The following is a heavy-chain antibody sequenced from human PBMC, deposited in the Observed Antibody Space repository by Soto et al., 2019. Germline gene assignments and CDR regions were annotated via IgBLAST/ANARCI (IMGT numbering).Heavy chain of an antibody. Sequence: QVQLQQSGPRLVKPSETLSLTCTVSSGPDRSHNWGWIRQPPGRGLEWFGYVYYTGDTAYNPSLRGRVTISADTSTNDISLTLNSVTAADTAVYYCVRQGIDYLHGLVDVWGKGTTVSVSS. V-gene: IGHV4-59*08. J-gene: IGHJ6*04. CDR1: SGPDRSHN. CDR2: VYYTGDT. D-gene: IGHD4-17*01. CDR3: VRQGIDYLHGLVDV.